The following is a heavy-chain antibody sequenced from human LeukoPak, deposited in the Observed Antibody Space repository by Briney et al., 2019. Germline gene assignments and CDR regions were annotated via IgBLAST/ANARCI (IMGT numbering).Heavy chain of an antibody. J-gene: IGHJ1*01. CDR2: VYSGGTT. CDR3: ARGWYMVYFQH. D-gene: IGHD2-8*02. CDR1: GFTVSSNY. Sequence: PGGSLRLSCAASGFTVSSNYMGWVRQAPGKGLEWVSVVYSGGTTYYADSVKGRFTISRDISKNTLYLQMNSLRAEDTALYYCARGWYMVYFQHWGQGTLVTVSS. V-gene: IGHV3-53*01.